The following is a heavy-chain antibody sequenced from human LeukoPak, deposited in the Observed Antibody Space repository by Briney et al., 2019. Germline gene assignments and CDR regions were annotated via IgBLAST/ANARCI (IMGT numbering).Heavy chain of an antibody. CDR3: ARELIAVAGREIDY. V-gene: IGHV1-8*01. CDR2: MNPNSGNT. D-gene: IGHD6-19*01. Sequence: ASVKVSCKASGYTFTSYDINWVRQATGQGLEWMGWMNPNSGNTGYAQKFQGRVTMTRNTSISTAYMELSSLRSEDTAVYYCARELIAVAGREIDYWGQGTLVTVSS. J-gene: IGHJ4*02. CDR1: GYTFTSYD.